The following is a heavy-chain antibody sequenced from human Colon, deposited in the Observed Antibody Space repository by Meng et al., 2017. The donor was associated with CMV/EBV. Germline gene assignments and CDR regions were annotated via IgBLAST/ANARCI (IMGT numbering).Heavy chain of an antibody. Sequence: GESLKISCAASGFSFSTYGMHWVRQAPGKGLEWVAFTAYDGSDKYYAESVKGRFTISRDNSKNTLYLEMNNLRAEDTAVYYCAKGGGMKGAYYYLFYGLDVWGQGTPVTVSS. CDR3: AKGGGMKGAYYYLFYGLDV. CDR1: GFSFSTYG. CDR2: TAYDGSDK. D-gene: IGHD3-16*01. V-gene: IGHV3-30*02. J-gene: IGHJ6*02.